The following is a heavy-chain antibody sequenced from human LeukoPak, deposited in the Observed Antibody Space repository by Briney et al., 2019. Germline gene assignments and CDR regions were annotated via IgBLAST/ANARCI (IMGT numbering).Heavy chain of an antibody. CDR1: GFTFSSYW. V-gene: IGHV3-7*01. J-gene: IGHJ4*02. CDR2: IKQDGSEK. Sequence: GGSLRLSCAASGFTFSSYWMSWVRQAPGKGLEWVANIKQDGSEKYYVDSVQGRFTISRDNAKNSLYLQMNSLRAEDTAVYYCAVHDYSNYGYFDYWGQGTLVTVSS. D-gene: IGHD4-11*01. CDR3: AVHDYSNYGYFDY.